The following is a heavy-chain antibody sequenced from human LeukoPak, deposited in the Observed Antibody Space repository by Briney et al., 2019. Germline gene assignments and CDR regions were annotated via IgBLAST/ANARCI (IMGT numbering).Heavy chain of an antibody. V-gene: IGHV3-53*01. J-gene: IGHJ6*01. CDR2: IYSDGTT. CDR3: ARAPPYYYDSRGYHYEGGNYYYGMDV. Sequence: GGSLRLSCAVSGFFVSVYYMTWVRQAPGRGLEWVSVIYSDGTTYYSDSMKGRCTISRDNSQNTLYLQIHGLRAADTAVYYCARAPPYYYDSRGYHYEGGNYYYGMDVWGQGTTVIVSS. CDR1: GFFVSVYY. D-gene: IGHD3-22*01.